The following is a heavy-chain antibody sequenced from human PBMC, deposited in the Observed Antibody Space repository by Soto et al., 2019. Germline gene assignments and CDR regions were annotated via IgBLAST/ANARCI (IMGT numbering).Heavy chain of an antibody. D-gene: IGHD3-9*01. CDR1: GASISSSSYF. V-gene: IGHV4-39*01. CDR2: IYYSGST. Sequence: SETLSLTCTVSGASISSSSYFWGWIRQPPGKGLEWIGSIYYSGSTYYSPSLKSRVTISVDTSKNQFSLKLSSVTAADTAVYYCVAYYDILTGYPSLYNWFDPWGPGTLVTVSS. CDR3: VAYYDILTGYPSLYNWFDP. J-gene: IGHJ5*02.